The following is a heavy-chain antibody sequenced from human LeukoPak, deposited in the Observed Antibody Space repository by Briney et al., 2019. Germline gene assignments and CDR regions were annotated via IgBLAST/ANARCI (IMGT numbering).Heavy chain of an antibody. Sequence: GGSLRLSCAASGFTFNSYWMSWVRQAPGKGLEWVANIKQDGSDKYYVDSVKGRFTISRDNAKNSLYLQTNSLRAEDTAVYYCARDLSSGWSPLDYWGQGTLVTVSS. CDR1: GFTFNSYW. J-gene: IGHJ4*02. CDR2: IKQDGSDK. V-gene: IGHV3-7*01. D-gene: IGHD6-19*01. CDR3: ARDLSSGWSPLDY.